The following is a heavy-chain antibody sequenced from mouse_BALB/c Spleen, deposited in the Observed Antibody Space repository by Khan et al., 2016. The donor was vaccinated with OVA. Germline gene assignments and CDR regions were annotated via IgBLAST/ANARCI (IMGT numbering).Heavy chain of an antibody. CDR1: GYSFTLYY. CDR3: ARGYDFFAY. Sequence: VQLQQSGPDLVKPGASVKISCKASGYSFTLYYMTWVKQSHGKSLEWIGRVNPNTGGSDYNQEFKGKAILPVDKSSNTAYMELHSLTYEDSAVYYCARGYDFFAYWGQGTLVTVSA. V-gene: IGHV1-26*01. D-gene: IGHD2-14*01. J-gene: IGHJ3*01. CDR2: VNPNTGGS.